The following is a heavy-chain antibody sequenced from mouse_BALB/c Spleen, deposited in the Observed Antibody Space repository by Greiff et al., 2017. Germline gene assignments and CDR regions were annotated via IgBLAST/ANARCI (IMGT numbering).Heavy chain of an antibody. Sequence: VQLKESGPELVKPGASVKIPCKASGYTFTDYNMDWVKQSHGKSLEWIGDINPNNGGTIYNQKFKGKATLTVDKSSSTAYMELRSLTSEDSAVYFCARRDDKYYFDYWGQGTTLTVSS. D-gene: IGHD2-12*01. CDR1: GYTFTDYN. CDR2: INPNNGGT. CDR3: ARRDDKYYFDY. V-gene: IGHV1-18*01. J-gene: IGHJ2*01.